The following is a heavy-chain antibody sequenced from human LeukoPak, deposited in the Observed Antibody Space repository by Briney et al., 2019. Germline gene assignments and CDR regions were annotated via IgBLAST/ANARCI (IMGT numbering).Heavy chain of an antibody. CDR1: GFTVSSNY. CDR3: ARVLWELLGRGGSYYFDY. D-gene: IGHD1-26*01. J-gene: IGHJ4*02. V-gene: IGHV3-53*01. CDR2: IYSGCST. Sequence: GGSVRLSCAASGFTVSSNYMIWVRQAPGKGLEWVTVIYSGCSTYYADSVKGRCTIYRDNSKTTLYLQMNSLRAEGTAVYYCARVLWELLGRGGSYYFDYWGQGTLVTVSS.